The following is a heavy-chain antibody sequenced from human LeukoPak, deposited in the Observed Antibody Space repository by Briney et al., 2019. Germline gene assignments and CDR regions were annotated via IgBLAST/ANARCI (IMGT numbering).Heavy chain of an antibody. CDR3: AKPGYYTSSGYHEYLQY. J-gene: IGHJ1*01. Sequence: GGSLRLSCAASGFTFSGYAMSWVRQAPGKGLEWFSAVTGGGDVTFYADSVKGRFTISRDNSRNTLYLQMNSLRPDDTAVYYCAKPGYYTSSGYHEYLQYWGQGTLVTVSS. CDR1: GFTFSGYA. V-gene: IGHV3-23*01. CDR2: VTGGGDVT. D-gene: IGHD3-22*01.